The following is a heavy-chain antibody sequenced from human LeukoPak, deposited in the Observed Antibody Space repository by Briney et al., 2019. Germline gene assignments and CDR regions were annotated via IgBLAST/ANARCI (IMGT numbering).Heavy chain of an antibody. J-gene: IGHJ4*02. CDR3: AKIYGSGNHYTDY. CDR1: GFTFSSYG. V-gene: IGHV3-30*18. D-gene: IGHD3-10*01. Sequence: GGPLRLSCAASGFTFSSYGMHWVRQAPGKGLEWVAVISYDGSNKYYADSVKGRFTISRDNSKNTLYLQMNSLRAEDTAVYYCAKIYGSGNHYTDYWGQGTLVTVSS. CDR2: ISYDGSNK.